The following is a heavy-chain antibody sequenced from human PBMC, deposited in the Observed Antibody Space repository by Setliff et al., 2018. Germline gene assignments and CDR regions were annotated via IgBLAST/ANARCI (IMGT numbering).Heavy chain of an antibody. CDR2: INPSGGYA. CDR3: ARRPGYRSAHSKESY. D-gene: IGHD3-16*02. V-gene: IGHV1-46*01. J-gene: IGHJ4*02. CDR1: GYTFTTYY. Sequence: ASVKVSCKASGYTFTTYYMHWVRQAPGQGLEWMGIINPSGGYANYAQKFQGRVTMTRDTSTSTVYMELSSLRSEDTAVYYCARRPGYRSAHSKESYWGQGTLVTVSS.